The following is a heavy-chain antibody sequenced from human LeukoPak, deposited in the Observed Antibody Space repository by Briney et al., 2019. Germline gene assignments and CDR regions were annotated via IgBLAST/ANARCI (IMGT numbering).Heavy chain of an antibody. J-gene: IGHJ5*02. CDR3: AKSSRAAAAVRYWFDP. Sequence: GASVKVSCKASGGTFSSYAISWVRQAPGQGLEWMGGIIPIFGTANYAQKFQGRVTITADKSTSTAYMELSSLRSEDTAVYYCAKSSRAAAAVRYWFDPWGQGTLVTVSS. D-gene: IGHD6-13*01. V-gene: IGHV1-69*06. CDR2: IIPIFGTA. CDR1: GGTFSSYA.